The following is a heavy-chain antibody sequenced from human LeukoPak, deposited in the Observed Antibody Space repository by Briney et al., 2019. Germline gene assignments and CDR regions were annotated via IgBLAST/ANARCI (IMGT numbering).Heavy chain of an antibody. CDR3: ARLGVRGVIITRGYFDY. V-gene: IGHV5-51*01. CDR2: ICPGDSDT. D-gene: IGHD3-10*01. J-gene: IGHJ4*02. Sequence: GESLRISCKGSGYSFTSYWIGWVRQMPGKGPEWMGIICPGDSDTRYSPSFQGQVTISADKSISTAYLQWSSLKASDTAMYYCARLGVRGVIITRGYFDYWGQGTLVTVSS. CDR1: GYSFTSYW.